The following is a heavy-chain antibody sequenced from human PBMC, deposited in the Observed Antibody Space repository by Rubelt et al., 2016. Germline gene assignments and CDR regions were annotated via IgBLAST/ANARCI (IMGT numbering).Heavy chain of an antibody. V-gene: IGHV6-1*01. D-gene: IGHD3-16*01. Sequence: RSKWYNGYAVSVKSRISINPDTSKNQFSLQLNSVTPEDTAAYYCARVGDYYFDYWGQGTLVTVSS. CDR3: ARVGDYYFDY. J-gene: IGHJ4*02. CDR2: RSKWYN.